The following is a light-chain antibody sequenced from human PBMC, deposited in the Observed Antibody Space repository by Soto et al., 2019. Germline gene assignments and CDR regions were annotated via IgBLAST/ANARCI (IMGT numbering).Light chain of an antibody. CDR2: GAS. Sequence: EIVMTQSPATLSVSPGERATLSCRASQTVYRNLAWYLHKPGQAPRLLIYGASTRATGIPARFSGSGSGTEFTLTISSLQSEDFAVYDCQQYTNWPYTFGGGTKVEIK. CDR3: QQYTNWPYT. CDR1: QTVYRN. V-gene: IGKV3D-15*01. J-gene: IGKJ4*01.